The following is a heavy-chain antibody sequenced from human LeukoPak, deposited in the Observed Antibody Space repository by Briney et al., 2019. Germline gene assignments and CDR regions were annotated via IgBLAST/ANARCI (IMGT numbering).Heavy chain of an antibody. J-gene: IGHJ4*02. CDR2: IYYSGTT. CDR1: GDSITTYY. V-gene: IGHV4-59*08. D-gene: IGHD4-23*01. Sequence: SETLSLTCTVSGDSITTYYWSWIRQPPGKGLEWIGYIYYSGTTNYNPSLKSRVTISEDTSKNQFSLKLSSVTAADTAVYYCARHLNSYFFDYWGQGTLVTVSS. CDR3: ARHLNSYFFDY.